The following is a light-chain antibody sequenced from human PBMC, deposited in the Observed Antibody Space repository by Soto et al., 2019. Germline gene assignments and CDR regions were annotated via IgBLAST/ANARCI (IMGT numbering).Light chain of an antibody. CDR2: EVI. Sequence: QSVLTQPPSASGSPGQSVTISCTGSSSDVGGYEYVSWYQQHPGKAPKLIIYEVIKRPSGVADRFSGSKSGNTTSLTVSGPQPQDEADYYYCSYSDSSSSHVVFGGGTKLTVL. CDR1: SSDVGGYEY. J-gene: IGLJ2*01. V-gene: IGLV2-8*01. CDR3: CSYSDSSSSHVV.